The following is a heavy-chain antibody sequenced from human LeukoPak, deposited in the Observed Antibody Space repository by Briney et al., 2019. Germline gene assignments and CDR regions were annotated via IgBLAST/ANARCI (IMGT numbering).Heavy chain of an antibody. Sequence: SSETLSLTCTVSGGSISSYYWSWIRQPAGKGLEWIGRIYTSGSTNYNPSLKSRVTMTRDTSISTAYMELSRLRSDDMAVYYCARGLVQAVYWGQGTLVTVSS. CDR2: IYTSGST. CDR1: GGSISSYY. CDR3: ARGLVQAVY. V-gene: IGHV4-4*07. D-gene: IGHD6-19*01. J-gene: IGHJ4*02.